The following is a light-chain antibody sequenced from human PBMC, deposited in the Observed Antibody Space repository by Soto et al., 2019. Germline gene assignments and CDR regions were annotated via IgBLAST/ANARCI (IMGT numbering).Light chain of an antibody. V-gene: IGKV1-27*01. Sequence: DIQMTQSPSSLSASVGDRVTITCRASQGISNYLAWYQQEPGKVPKLLIYAASTLQSGVPSRFSGSGSGTDFTLTISSLQPEDVATYYCQKYNSASITFGQGTRLEIK. CDR2: AAS. J-gene: IGKJ5*01. CDR1: QGISNY. CDR3: QKYNSASIT.